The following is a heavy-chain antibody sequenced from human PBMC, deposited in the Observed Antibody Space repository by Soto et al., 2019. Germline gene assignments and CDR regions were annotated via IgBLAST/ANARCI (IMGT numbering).Heavy chain of an antibody. CDR1: GYTFTSYY. J-gene: IGHJ3*02. Sequence: ASVKVSCKASGYTFTSYYMHWVRQAPGQGLEWMGIINPSGGSTSYAQKFQGRVTMTRDTSTSTVYMELSSLRSEDTAVYYCASRVHVDIVAHDAFDIWGQGTMVTVSS. V-gene: IGHV1-46*03. CDR2: INPSGGST. D-gene: IGHD5-12*01. CDR3: ASRVHVDIVAHDAFDI.